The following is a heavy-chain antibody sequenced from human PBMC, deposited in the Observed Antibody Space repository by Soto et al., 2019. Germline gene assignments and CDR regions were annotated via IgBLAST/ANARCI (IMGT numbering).Heavy chain of an antibody. CDR3: ARDNEHGSNWDLAY. J-gene: IGHJ4*02. D-gene: IGHD1-26*01. CDR1: GFNFNTYF. CDR2: IFPNGRGK. V-gene: IGHV3-30*13. Sequence: QVQLVQSGGGVVQPGRSLRLSCAASGFNFNTYFMHWVREAPGKGLEWVAMIFPNGRGKGYADSVKGRFTSSRDNSNNRMYVQMDSLRPEDTAVYYCARDNEHGSNWDLAYWGQGALVTVSS.